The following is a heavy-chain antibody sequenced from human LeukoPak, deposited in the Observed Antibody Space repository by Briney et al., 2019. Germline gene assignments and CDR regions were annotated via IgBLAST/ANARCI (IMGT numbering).Heavy chain of an antibody. D-gene: IGHD3-9*01. J-gene: IGHJ6*02. Sequence: SETLSFTCAVYGGSFSGYYWSWIRQPPGKGLEWIGEINHSGSTNYNPSLKSRVTISVDTSKNQFSLKLSSVTAADTAVYYCARGRYFGLYGMDVWGQGTTVTVSS. CDR2: INHSGST. V-gene: IGHV4-34*01. CDR3: ARGRYFGLYGMDV. CDR1: GGSFSGYY.